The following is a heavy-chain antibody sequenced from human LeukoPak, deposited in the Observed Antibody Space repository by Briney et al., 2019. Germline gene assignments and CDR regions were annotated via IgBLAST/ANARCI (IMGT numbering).Heavy chain of an antibody. CDR2: IYTSGST. CDR1: GGSISSYY. J-gene: IGHJ4*02. CDR3: ARETPYYYDSSGYYFDY. Sequence: PSETLSLTCTVSGGSISSYYWSWIRQPAGKGLEWIGRIYTSGSTNYNPSLKSRVTMSVDTSKNQFSLKLSSVTAADTAVYYCARETPYYYDSSGYYFDYWGQGTLVTVSS. D-gene: IGHD3-22*01. V-gene: IGHV4-4*07.